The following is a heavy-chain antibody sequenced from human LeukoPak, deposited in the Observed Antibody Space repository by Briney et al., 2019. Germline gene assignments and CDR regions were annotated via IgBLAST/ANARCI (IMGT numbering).Heavy chain of an antibody. D-gene: IGHD3-10*01. J-gene: IGHJ4*02. CDR3: ALMVRGVIGLGY. Sequence: ASVKVSCKASGGTFSSYAISWVRQATGQGLEWMGWMNPNSGNTGYAQKFQGRVTMTRNTSISTAYMELSSLRSEDTAVYYCALMVRGVIGLGYWGQGTLVTVSS. V-gene: IGHV1-8*02. CDR1: GGTFSSYA. CDR2: MNPNSGNT.